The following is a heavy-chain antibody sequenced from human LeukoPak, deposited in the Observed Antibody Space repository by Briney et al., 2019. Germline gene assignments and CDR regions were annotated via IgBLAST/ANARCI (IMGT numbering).Heavy chain of an antibody. CDR1: GFTFSSYG. CDR3: VKGDYYYGSGNYYKY. Sequence: PGGSLRLSCAASGFTFSSYGMHWVRQAPGKGLEWVAVISYDGSNKYYADSVKGRFTISRDNFKNTLYLQMGSLRAEDTAVYYCVKGDYYYGSGNYYKYWGQGTLVTVSS. V-gene: IGHV3-30*18. D-gene: IGHD3-10*01. CDR2: ISYDGSNK. J-gene: IGHJ4*02.